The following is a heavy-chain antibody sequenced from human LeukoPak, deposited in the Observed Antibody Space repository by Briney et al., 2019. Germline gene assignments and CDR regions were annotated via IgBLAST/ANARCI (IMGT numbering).Heavy chain of an antibody. Sequence: GGSLRLSCAASGFTFSSCAMSWVRQAPGKGLEWVSAISGSGGSTYYADSVKGRFTISRDNSKNTLFLQINSLRAEDPAVYYFSKNFLSNLFSYYWGQGTLVTVSS. J-gene: IGHJ4*02. CDR3: SKNFLSNLFSYY. V-gene: IGHV3-23*01. CDR2: ISGSGGST. D-gene: IGHD1-1*01. CDR1: GFTFSSCA.